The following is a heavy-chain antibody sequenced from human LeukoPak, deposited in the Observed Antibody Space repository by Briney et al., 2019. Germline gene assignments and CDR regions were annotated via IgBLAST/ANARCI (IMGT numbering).Heavy chain of an antibody. CDR2: IRSKAYGGTT. J-gene: IGHJ4*02. CDR1: GFTFGDYA. CDR3: TREGDDYGDLYYFDY. D-gene: IGHD4-17*01. V-gene: IGHV3-49*04. Sequence: GGSLRLSCTASGFTFGDYAMSWVRQAPGKGLEWVGFIRSKAYGGTTEYAASVKGRFTISRDDSKSIAYLQMNSLKTEDTAVYYCTREGDDYGDLYYFDYWGQGTLVTVSS.